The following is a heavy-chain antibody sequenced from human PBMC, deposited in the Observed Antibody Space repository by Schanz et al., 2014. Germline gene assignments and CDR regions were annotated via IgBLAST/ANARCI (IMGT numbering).Heavy chain of an antibody. Sequence: EVQLVESGGGLVQPGGSLRLSCAASGFTFNDYAVTWVRQVPGKGLEWVSSISGSGLSTNHADSVKGRFTISRDDAKNSLYLQMNSLRAEDTALYYCAKDRQTTVNRVGYYYGMDVWGQGTTVTVSS. D-gene: IGHD4-4*01. J-gene: IGHJ6*02. V-gene: IGHV3-23*04. CDR3: AKDRQTTVNRVGYYYGMDV. CDR1: GFTFNDYA. CDR2: ISGSGLST.